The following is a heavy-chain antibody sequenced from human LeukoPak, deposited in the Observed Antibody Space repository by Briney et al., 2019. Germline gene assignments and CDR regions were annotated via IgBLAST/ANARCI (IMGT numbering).Heavy chain of an antibody. CDR2: IKQDGSEK. Sequence: GGSLRLSCAASGFTFSAYWMSWVRQAPGKGLEWVATIKQDGSEKYYVDSLKGRFTISRDNAKNSLYLQMSSLRAEDTAVYYCASAGNTHFDYWGQGTLDTVSS. CDR1: GFTFSAYW. J-gene: IGHJ4*02. D-gene: IGHD4-23*01. CDR3: ASAGNTHFDY. V-gene: IGHV3-7*01.